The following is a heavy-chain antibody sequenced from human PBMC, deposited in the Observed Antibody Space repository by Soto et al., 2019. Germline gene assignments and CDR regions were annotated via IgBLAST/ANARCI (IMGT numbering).Heavy chain of an antibody. J-gene: IGHJ4*02. D-gene: IGHD5-12*01. CDR1: GYTFTSDG. CDR2: INAGNGNT. CDR3: AYSGYVSDVPSFDY. Sequence: GASVKVSCKASGYTFTSDGISWVRQAPGKRLEWMGWINAGNGNTKYSQKFQGRVTITRDTSASTAYMELSSLRSEDTAVYYCAYSGYVSDVPSFDYWGQGTLVTVSS. V-gene: IGHV1-3*01.